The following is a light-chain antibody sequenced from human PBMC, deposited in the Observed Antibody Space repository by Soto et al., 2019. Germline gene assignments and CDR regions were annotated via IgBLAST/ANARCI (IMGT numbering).Light chain of an antibody. V-gene: IGLV4-69*01. CDR3: QTWGTGIQV. Sequence: QPVLTQSPSASASLGASVKLTCTLSSGHSSYAIAWHQQQPEKGPRYLMKLNSDGSHSKGDGIPDLFSGSSSGAERYLPISSLQSEDEADYYCQTWGTGIQVFGGGTKLTVL. CDR1: SGHSSYA. J-gene: IGLJ2*01. CDR2: LNSDGSH.